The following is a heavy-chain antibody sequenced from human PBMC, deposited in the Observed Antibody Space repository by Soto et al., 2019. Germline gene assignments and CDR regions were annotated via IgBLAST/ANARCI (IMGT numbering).Heavy chain of an antibody. J-gene: IGHJ5*02. V-gene: IGHV1-18*01. CDR3: TRDPVGGNWFDP. CDR2: TNPYNGNT. Sequence: QVQLVQSGVEVKKPGASVKVSCKASGYTFTSYGISWVRQAPRQGLEWMGWTNPYNGNTNYAQKLQGRVTMTTDTSTSTAYMELRSLRSDDTAVYYCTRDPVGGNWFDPWGQGTLVTVSS. D-gene: IGHD1-26*01. CDR1: GYTFTSYG.